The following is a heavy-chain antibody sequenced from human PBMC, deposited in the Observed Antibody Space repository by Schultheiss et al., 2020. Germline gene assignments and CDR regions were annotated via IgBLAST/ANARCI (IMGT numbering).Heavy chain of an antibody. CDR2: ISSSSSYT. V-gene: IGHV3-11*06. CDR3: ARDVTIYGVQGVLGY. Sequence: GGSLRLSCAASGFTFSDYYMSWIRQAPGKGLEWVSYISSSSSYTNYADSVKGRFTISRDNAKNSLYLQMNSLRAEDTAVYYCARDVTIYGVQGVLGYWGQGTLVTVSS. J-gene: IGHJ4*02. D-gene: IGHD3-10*01. CDR1: GFTFSDYY.